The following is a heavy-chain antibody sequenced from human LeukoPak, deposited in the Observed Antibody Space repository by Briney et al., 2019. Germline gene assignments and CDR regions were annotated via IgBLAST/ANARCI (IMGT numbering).Heavy chain of an antibody. CDR1: GGSISSGSYY. V-gene: IGHV4-61*02. CDR3: AREAVALTGMDV. D-gene: IGHD6-19*01. Sequence: SQTLSLTCTVSGGSISSGSYYWSWIRQPAGKGLEWIGRIYTSGSTNYNPSLKSRVTISVDTSKNQFSLKLSSVTAADTAVYYCAREAVALTGMDVWGQGTTVTVSS. J-gene: IGHJ6*02. CDR2: IYTSGST.